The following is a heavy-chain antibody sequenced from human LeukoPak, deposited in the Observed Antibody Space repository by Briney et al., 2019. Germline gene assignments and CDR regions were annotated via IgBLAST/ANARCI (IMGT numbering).Heavy chain of an antibody. CDR1: GGSISSSSYY. CDR3: AGTSDYGDYVGY. CDR2: IYYSGST. D-gene: IGHD4-17*01. V-gene: IGHV4-39*01. Sequence: SETLSLTCTVSGGSISSSSYYWGWIRQPPGKGLEWIGSIYYSGSTYYNPSLKSRVTISVDTSKNQFSLRLSSVTAADTAVYYCAGTSDYGDYVGYWGQGTLVTVSS. J-gene: IGHJ4*02.